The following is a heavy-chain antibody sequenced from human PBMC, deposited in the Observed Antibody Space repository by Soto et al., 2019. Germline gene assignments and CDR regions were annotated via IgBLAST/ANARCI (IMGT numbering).Heavy chain of an antibody. J-gene: IGHJ4*02. CDR1: GFKFRDYW. CDR2: IKHDTSEA. CDR3: ARDGLLFSGPYRPSRFDY. V-gene: IGHV3-7*03. Sequence: GGSLRLSCAASGFKFRDYWMSWVRQAPGKGLEWVGNIKHDTSEAHYADSVKGRFTITRDNIKNFVFLQMNGLRADDTASYYCARDGLLFSGPYRPSRFDYWGLGTQVTVSS. D-gene: IGHD3-16*02.